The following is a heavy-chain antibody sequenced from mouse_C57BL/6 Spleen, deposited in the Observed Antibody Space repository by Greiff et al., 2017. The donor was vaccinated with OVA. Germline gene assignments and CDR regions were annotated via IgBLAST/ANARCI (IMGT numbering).Heavy chain of an antibody. V-gene: IGHV14-1*01. CDR3: TTRYYGSSYEAMDY. Sequence: EVKLQESGAELVRPGASVKLSCTASGFNIKDYYMHWVKQRPEQGLEWIGRIDPEDGDTEYAPKFQGKATMTADTSSNTAYLQLSSLTSEDTAVYYCTTRYYGSSYEAMDYWGQGTSVTVSS. J-gene: IGHJ4*01. D-gene: IGHD1-1*01. CDR1: GFNIKDYY. CDR2: IDPEDGDT.